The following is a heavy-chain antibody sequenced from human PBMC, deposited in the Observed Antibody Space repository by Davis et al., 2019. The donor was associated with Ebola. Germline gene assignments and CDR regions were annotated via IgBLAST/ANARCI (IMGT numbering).Heavy chain of an antibody. CDR2: ISAYNGNI. D-gene: IGHD3-9*01. Sequence: ASVKVSCKASGYTFSSYGISWVRQAPGHGLEWVGWISAYNGNINYAQKVQGRVTMTTDTSTSTAYMELRSLRSDDTAVYFCARDPAELGTGYLEYYFDYWGQGTPVAVSS. V-gene: IGHV1-18*01. CDR1: GYTFSSYG. J-gene: IGHJ4*02. CDR3: ARDPAELGTGYLEYYFDY.